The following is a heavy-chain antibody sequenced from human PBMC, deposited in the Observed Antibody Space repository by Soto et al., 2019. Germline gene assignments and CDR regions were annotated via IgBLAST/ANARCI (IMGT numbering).Heavy chain of an antibody. J-gene: IGHJ4*02. CDR2: ISAFTDFT. Sequence: QVQLVQSGAEVKKPGASVKVSCQTSGYTFTHHGISWVRQAPGQGLEWVGWISAFTDFTDYAQKFQGRVTLTTDKPTSTAYMELRSLTSDDTAVYYCVKDRPRLTQNMVGIFWGQGTLVTVSS. D-gene: IGHD6-19*01. CDR1: GYTFTHHG. CDR3: VKDRPRLTQNMVGIF. V-gene: IGHV1-18*01.